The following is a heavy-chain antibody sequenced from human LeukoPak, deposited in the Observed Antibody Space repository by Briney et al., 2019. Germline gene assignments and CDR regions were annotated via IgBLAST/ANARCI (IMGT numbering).Heavy chain of an antibody. Sequence: PGGSLRLSCAASGFTFSSYSMNWVRQAPGKGLEWVSSISSSSSYIYYADSVKGRFTISRHNAKNSLYLQMNSLRAEDTAVYYCARADGYPGTADYRGQGTLVTVFS. J-gene: IGHJ4*02. D-gene: IGHD5-24*01. CDR1: GFTFSSYS. CDR3: ARADGYPGTADY. CDR2: ISSSSSYI. V-gene: IGHV3-21*01.